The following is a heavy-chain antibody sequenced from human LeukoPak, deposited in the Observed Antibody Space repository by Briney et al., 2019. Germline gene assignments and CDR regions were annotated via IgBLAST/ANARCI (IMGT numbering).Heavy chain of an antibody. Sequence: GGSLRPSCAASGFTFSSYSMNWVRQAPGKGLEWVSSISSSSSYIYYADSVKGRFTISRDSSKNTLYLEMSSLRADDTAVYYCARVLYTSGWFGTFAYWGQGTLVAVSS. V-gene: IGHV3-21*01. CDR3: ARVLYTSGWFGTFAY. J-gene: IGHJ4*02. CDR2: ISSSSSYI. CDR1: GFTFSSYS. D-gene: IGHD6-19*01.